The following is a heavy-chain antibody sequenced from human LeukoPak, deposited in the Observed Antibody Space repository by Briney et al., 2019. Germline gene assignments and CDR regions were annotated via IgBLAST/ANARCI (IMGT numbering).Heavy chain of an antibody. J-gene: IGHJ4*02. CDR2: ISGSGGST. CDR3: AKVSDWNYYFDY. Sequence: GGSLRLSCAASGFTFSSYAMSWVRQAPGKGLEWVSAISGSGGSTYYADSVRGRFTISRDNSKNTLYLQMNSLRAEDTAVYYCAKVSDWNYYFDYWGQGTLVTVSS. V-gene: IGHV3-23*01. D-gene: IGHD1-7*01. CDR1: GFTFSSYA.